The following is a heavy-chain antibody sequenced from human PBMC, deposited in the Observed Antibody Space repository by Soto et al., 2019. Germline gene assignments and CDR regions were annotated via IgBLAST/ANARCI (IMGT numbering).Heavy chain of an antibody. V-gene: IGHV3-33*01. CDR2: IWYDGSNK. J-gene: IGHJ4*02. D-gene: IGHD1-26*01. Sequence: LRLSCAASGFTFSSYGMHWVRQAPGKGLEWVAVIWYDGSNKYYADSVKGRFTISRDNSKNTLYLQMNSLRAEDTAVYYCAREPHPYSGSYGFDYWGQGTLVTVSS. CDR3: AREPHPYSGSYGFDY. CDR1: GFTFSSYG.